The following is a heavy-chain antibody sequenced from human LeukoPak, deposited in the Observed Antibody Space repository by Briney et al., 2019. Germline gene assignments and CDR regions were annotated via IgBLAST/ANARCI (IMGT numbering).Heavy chain of an antibody. CDR2: IIPILGIA. CDR1: GGTFSSYA. CDR3: ARGTSSHSGSYVH. D-gene: IGHD1-26*01. Sequence: SVKVSCKASGGTFSSYAIIWVRQAPGQGLEWMGRIIPILGIANYAQKFQGRVTITADKSTSTAYMELSSLRSEDTAVYYCARGTSSHSGSYVHWGQGTLVTVSS. V-gene: IGHV1-69*04. J-gene: IGHJ4*02.